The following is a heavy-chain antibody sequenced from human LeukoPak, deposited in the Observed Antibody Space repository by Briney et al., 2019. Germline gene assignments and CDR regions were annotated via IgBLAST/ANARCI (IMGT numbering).Heavy chain of an antibody. Sequence: GGSLRLSCAASGFTFDDYAMPWVRQAPGKGLEWVSGISWNSGSIGYADSVKGRFTISRDNAKNSLYLQMNSLRAEDTALYYCAKSLEGGELLPDTFDYSGQGTLVTVSS. D-gene: IGHD3-10*01. CDR3: AKSLEGGELLPDTFDY. V-gene: IGHV3-9*01. CDR1: GFTFDDYA. J-gene: IGHJ4*02. CDR2: ISWNSGSI.